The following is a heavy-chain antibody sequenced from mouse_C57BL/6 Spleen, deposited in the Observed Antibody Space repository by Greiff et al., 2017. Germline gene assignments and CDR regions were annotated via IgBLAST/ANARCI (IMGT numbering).Heavy chain of an antibody. V-gene: IGHV1-80*01. CDR2: IYPGDGDT. D-gene: IGHD2-3*01. J-gene: IGHJ4*01. CDR1: GYAFSSYW. CDR3: ARSGGDGYYDAMDY. Sequence: QVQLQQSGAELVKPGASVKISCKASGYAFSSYWMNWVKQRPGKGLEWIGQIYPGDGDTNYNAKFKGKATLTADKSSSTAYMQLSSLTSEDSAVYFCARSGGDGYYDAMDYWGQGTSVTVSS.